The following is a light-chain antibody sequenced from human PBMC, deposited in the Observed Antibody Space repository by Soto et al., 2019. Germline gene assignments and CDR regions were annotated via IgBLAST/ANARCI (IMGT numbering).Light chain of an antibody. Sequence: DIPMTQSPSTLSASVGDIVTITCRASQSISSWLAWYQQKPGKAPKLLIYDASSLESGVPSRFSGSRSGTDFTLTISSLQPYDFATYYCQQYNSYWTFGQGTKVEIK. CDR3: QQYNSYWT. CDR1: QSISSW. J-gene: IGKJ1*01. V-gene: IGKV1-5*01. CDR2: DAS.